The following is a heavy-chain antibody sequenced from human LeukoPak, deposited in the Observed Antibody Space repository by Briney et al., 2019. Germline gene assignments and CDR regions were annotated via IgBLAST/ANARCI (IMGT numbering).Heavy chain of an antibody. CDR1: GFTVSSNY. Sequence: GGSLRLSCVASGFTVSSNYMSWVRQAPGKGLEWVSVIYSGDRTNYADSVKGRFTISRDNSKNTLYLQMNSLRAEDTAVYYCARVNSGYSYGLVDYWGQGTLVTVSS. D-gene: IGHD5-18*01. CDR3: ARVNSGYSYGLVDY. CDR2: IYSGDRT. J-gene: IGHJ4*02. V-gene: IGHV3-53*01.